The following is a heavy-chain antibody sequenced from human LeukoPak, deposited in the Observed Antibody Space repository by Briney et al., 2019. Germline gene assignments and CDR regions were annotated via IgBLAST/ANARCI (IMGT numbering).Heavy chain of an antibody. CDR3: ARDVGATLAFDI. CDR2: IVVGSGNT. Sequence: ASVKVSCKASGFTFTSSAVQWVRQARGQRLEWIGWIVVGSGNTNYAQKFQERVTITRDMSTSTAYMELSSLRSEDTAVYYCARDVGATLAFDIWGQGTMVTVSS. V-gene: IGHV1-58*01. J-gene: IGHJ3*02. CDR1: GFTFTSSA.